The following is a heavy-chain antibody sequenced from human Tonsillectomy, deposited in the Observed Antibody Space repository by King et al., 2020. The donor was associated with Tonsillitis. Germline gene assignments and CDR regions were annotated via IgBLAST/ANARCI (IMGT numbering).Heavy chain of an antibody. CDR3: TREHSCYDYGLDY. CDR2: IKSKTDGGTT. Sequence: MQLVQSGGGLVKPGGSLRLSCAASGFTFNNAWMSWVRQAPGKGLEWVGRIKSKTDGGTTDYATPVKGRLTISRDDSKHTMSLQMNSLKTYDTAVYYCTREHSCYDYGLDYWGQGSLVTVSS. V-gene: IGHV3-15*01. J-gene: IGHJ4*02. CDR1: GFTFNNAW. D-gene: IGHD5-12*01.